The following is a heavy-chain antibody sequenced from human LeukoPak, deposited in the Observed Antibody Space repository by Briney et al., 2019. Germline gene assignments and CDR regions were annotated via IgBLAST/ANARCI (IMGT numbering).Heavy chain of an antibody. J-gene: IGHJ3*02. CDR2: VYYSGST. CDR1: GGSISSSSYY. CDR3: ARALDILTGHDAFDI. D-gene: IGHD3-9*01. Sequence: SETLSLTCTVSGGSISSSSYYWGWIRQPPGKGLEWIGSVYYSGSTYYNPSLKSRVTISVDTSKNQFSLKLSSVTAADTAVYYCARALDILTGHDAFDIWGQGTMVTVSS. V-gene: IGHV4-39*07.